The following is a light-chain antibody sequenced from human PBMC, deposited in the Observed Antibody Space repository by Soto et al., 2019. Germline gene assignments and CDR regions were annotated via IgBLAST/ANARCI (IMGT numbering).Light chain of an antibody. V-gene: IGKV3-20*01. CDR3: QQYGSSPTDT. CDR1: QSLSSSY. CDR2: GQX. Sequence: IVLTQSPCTLSLSPGESATLSCRASQSLSSSYLAWYLQKPGQAPRILXXGQXSRATGIPERFIGSGSGKDFTLTISRLEPEYFSVYYCQQYGSSPTDTFGQGTRLDIK. J-gene: IGKJ5*01.